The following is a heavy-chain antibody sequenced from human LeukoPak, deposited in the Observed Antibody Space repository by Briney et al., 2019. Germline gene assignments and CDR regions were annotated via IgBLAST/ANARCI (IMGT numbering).Heavy chain of an antibody. J-gene: IGHJ4*02. CDR1: GFTFSSSA. CDR3: AREIHGGNTGVFDY. V-gene: IGHV3-66*01. CDR2: IYSGGST. D-gene: IGHD4-23*01. Sequence: PGGSLRLSCAASGFTFSSSAMSWVRQAPGMGLEWVSFIYSGGSTYYADSVKGRFTISRDNSKNTLYLQMNSLRAEDTAVYYCAREIHGGNTGVFDYWGQGTLVTVSP.